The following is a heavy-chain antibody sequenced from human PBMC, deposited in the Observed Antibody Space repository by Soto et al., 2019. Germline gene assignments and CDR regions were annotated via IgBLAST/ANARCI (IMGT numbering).Heavy chain of an antibody. V-gene: IGHV1-69*08. J-gene: IGHJ5*02. D-gene: IGHD3-10*01. CDR2: IIPILGIA. CDR3: ARDIILRSQGWFDP. Sequence: QVQLVQSGAEVKKPGSSVKVSCKASGGTFSSYTISWVRQAPGQGLEWMGRIIPILGIANYAQKFQGRVTITSDKSTRTAYMELSNLRSEDTAVYYCARDIILRSQGWFDPWGQGTLVTVSS. CDR1: GGTFSSYT.